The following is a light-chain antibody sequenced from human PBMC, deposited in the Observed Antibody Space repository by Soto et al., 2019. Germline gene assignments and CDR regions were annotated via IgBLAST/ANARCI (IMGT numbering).Light chain of an antibody. J-gene: IGKJ1*01. Sequence: GERATLSCRASQSVSSSYLAWYQQKPGQAPRLLIYGASSRATGIPDRFSGSGSGTDFTLTISRLEPEDFAVYYCQQYGSSPLTFGQGTKVDIK. V-gene: IGKV3-20*01. CDR3: QQYGSSPLT. CDR2: GAS. CDR1: QSVSSSY.